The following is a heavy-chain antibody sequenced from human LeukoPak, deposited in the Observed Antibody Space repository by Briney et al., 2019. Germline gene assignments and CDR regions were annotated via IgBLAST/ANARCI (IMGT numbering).Heavy chain of an antibody. CDR3: ARRGPPTSLSFDY. CDR2: IKQDGSEK. J-gene: IGHJ4*02. V-gene: IGHV3-7*01. D-gene: IGHD3-10*01. CDR1: GFTFSSYW. Sequence: PGGSLRLSCAASGFTFSSYWMSWVRQAPGKGLEGVANIKQDGSEKYCVDSVKGRFTISRDNAKNSLYLQINSLRAEDTAVYYCARRGPPTSLSFDYWGQGTLVTVSS.